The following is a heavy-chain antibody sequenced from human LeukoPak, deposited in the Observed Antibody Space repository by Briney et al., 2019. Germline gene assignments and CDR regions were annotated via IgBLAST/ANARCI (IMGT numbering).Heavy chain of an antibody. Sequence: PGGSLRLSCAASGFTFSNFIVNWVRQAPGKGLEWVSSISSTSSYIYYADSVKGRFTISRDNAKNSLYLQMNSLRAEDTAVYYCARGGGNSYGYFDYWGQGTLVTISS. CDR2: ISSTSSYI. V-gene: IGHV3-21*01. J-gene: IGHJ4*02. D-gene: IGHD5-18*01. CDR3: ARGGGNSYGYFDY. CDR1: GFTFSNFI.